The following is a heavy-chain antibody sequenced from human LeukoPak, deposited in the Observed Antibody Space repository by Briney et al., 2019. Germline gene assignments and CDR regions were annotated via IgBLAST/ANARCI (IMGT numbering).Heavy chain of an antibody. CDR1: GGTLSSYA. CDR3: AGISSGWSETMYYFDY. J-gene: IGHJ4*02. Sequence: SVKVSCKASGGTLSSYAISWVRQAPGQGLECMGGIIPIFGTANYAQKFQGRVTMTTDTSASIVHMELRSLKSDDTAVYYCAGISSGWSETMYYFDYWGQGTLVTVSS. V-gene: IGHV1-69*05. D-gene: IGHD6-19*01. CDR2: IIPIFGTA.